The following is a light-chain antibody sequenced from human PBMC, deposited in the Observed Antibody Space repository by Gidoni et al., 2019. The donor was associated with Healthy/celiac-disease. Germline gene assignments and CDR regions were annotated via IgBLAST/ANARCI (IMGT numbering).Light chain of an antibody. CDR1: QSVSSN. Sequence: ETVLTQSPATLSVSPGERATLSCRASQSVSSNLDWYQQQPGQAPRLLIYGAPTSATGIPARFSGSGSGTEFTLTISSLQSEDFAVYYCQQYNNWLFYTFGQGTKLEIK. CDR3: QQYNNWLFYT. V-gene: IGKV3-15*01. CDR2: GAP. J-gene: IGKJ2*01.